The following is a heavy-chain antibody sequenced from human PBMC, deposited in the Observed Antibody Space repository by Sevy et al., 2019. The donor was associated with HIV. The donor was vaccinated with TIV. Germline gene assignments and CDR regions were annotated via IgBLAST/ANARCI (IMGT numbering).Heavy chain of an antibody. CDR1: GFTFDDYA. Sequence: GGSLRLSCTTSGFTFDDYAMSWFRQAPGKGLEWVAFITRNSYEAYGGTTDYGASVKGRFIISREDSKSMAYLQMSSLKTEDTAVYYCTRGLATADTPEYYFDYWGQGTLVTVSS. D-gene: IGHD5-12*01. CDR3: TRGLATADTPEYYFDY. J-gene: IGHJ4*02. V-gene: IGHV3-49*03. CDR2: ITRNSYEAYGGTT.